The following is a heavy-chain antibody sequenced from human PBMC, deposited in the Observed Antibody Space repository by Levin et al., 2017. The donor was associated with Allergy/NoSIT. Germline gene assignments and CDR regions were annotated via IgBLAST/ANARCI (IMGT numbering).Heavy chain of an antibody. Sequence: GGSLRLSCAASGFQFSLYGMHWVRQAPGKGLEWVALIVFDGNDQYYADSVKGRFTISRDNSKETLYLQMSSLRENDTAIYYCAKRGYCSGNTCQSHDAIDVWGQGTLVIVSS. CDR2: IVFDGNDQ. J-gene: IGHJ3*01. CDR3: AKRGYCSGNTCQSHDAIDV. CDR1: GFQFSLYG. D-gene: IGHD2-15*01. V-gene: IGHV3-30*18.